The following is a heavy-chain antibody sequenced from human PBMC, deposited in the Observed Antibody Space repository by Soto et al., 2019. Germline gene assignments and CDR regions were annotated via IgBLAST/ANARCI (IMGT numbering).Heavy chain of an antibody. CDR1: GFTFSSYA. Sequence: VQLLESGGGLVQPGGSLRLSCAASGFTFSSYAMSWVRQAPGKGLEWVSAISGSGGSTYYADSVKGRFTISRDNSKNTLYLQMNSLRAEDTAVYYCARHFEVITNYFDYWGQGTLVTVSS. J-gene: IGHJ4*02. CDR3: ARHFEVITNYFDY. V-gene: IGHV3-23*01. CDR2: ISGSGGST. D-gene: IGHD3-16*02.